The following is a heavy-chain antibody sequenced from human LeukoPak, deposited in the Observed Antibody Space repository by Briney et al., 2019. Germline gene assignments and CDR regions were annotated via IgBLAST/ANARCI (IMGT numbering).Heavy chain of an antibody. CDR3: ARHVVRGVIIRRGYYYYMDV. J-gene: IGHJ6*03. CDR1: GGSFSGYY. D-gene: IGHD3-10*01. CDR2: INHSGST. V-gene: IGHV4-34*01. Sequence: PSETLSLTCAVYGGSFSGYYWSWIRQPPGKGLEWIGEINHSGSTNYNPSLKSRVTISVDTSKNQFSLKLSSVTAADTAVYYCARHVVRGVIIRRGYYYYMDVWGKGTTVTISS.